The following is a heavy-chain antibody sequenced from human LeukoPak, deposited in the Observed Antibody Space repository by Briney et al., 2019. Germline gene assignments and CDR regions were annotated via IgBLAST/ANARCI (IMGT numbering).Heavy chain of an antibody. CDR1: GFTFSSYA. D-gene: IGHD3-10*01. J-gene: IGHJ4*02. Sequence: GGSLRLSCAASGFTFSSYAMSWGRQAPGEGLEWVSAISGSGGSTYYADSVKGRFTISRDNSKNTLYLQMNSLRAEDTAVYYCAKDPAGSGTHDRYFDYWGQGTLVTVSS. V-gene: IGHV3-23*01. CDR3: AKDPAGSGTHDRYFDY. CDR2: ISGSGGST.